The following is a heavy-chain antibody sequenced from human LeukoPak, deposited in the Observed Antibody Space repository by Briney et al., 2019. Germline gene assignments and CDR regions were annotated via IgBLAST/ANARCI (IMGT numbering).Heavy chain of an antibody. V-gene: IGHV3-30*02. D-gene: IGHD1-26*01. CDR2: IRYDGSNK. CDR3: ARGASGSYYTLFDS. CDR1: GFTFSSYG. J-gene: IGHJ4*02. Sequence: PGGSLRLSCAASGFTFSSYGMHWVRQAPGKGLEWVAFIRYDGSNKYYADSVKGRFTISRDNAKNSLYLQMNSLRAEDTALYYCARGASGSYYTLFDSWGQGTLVTVSS.